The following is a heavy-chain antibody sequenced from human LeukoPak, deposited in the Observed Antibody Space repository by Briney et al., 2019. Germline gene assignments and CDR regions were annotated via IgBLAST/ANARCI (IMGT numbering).Heavy chain of an antibody. Sequence: ASVKVSCKASGYTFTTYGISWVRQAPGQGLEWLGRISVYNGNTNYAQKLQGRVTMITDTATSTAYMELRRLRSDDTAVYYCARMILLLGDVLTVPPRGFDYWGQGTLVTVSS. CDR3: ARMILLLGDVLTVPPRGFDY. CDR2: ISVYNGNT. CDR1: GYTFTTYG. J-gene: IGHJ4*02. V-gene: IGHV1-18*01. D-gene: IGHD3-9*01.